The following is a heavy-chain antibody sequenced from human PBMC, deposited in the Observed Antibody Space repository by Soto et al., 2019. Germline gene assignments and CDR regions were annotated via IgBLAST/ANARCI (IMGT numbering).Heavy chain of an antibody. D-gene: IGHD2-15*01. CDR1: GHTFNRYW. V-gene: IGHV3-74*01. J-gene: IGHJ5*02. Sequence: DVQLVETGGGIVPPGGSLRLSCAASGHTFNRYWMHWVRHAPGKGLVWVSHINTDGTNSNYADSVKGRFTISRDNAKSTLFLQMNSLRDEDTAVYYCAREFCSGGNCYTYYFDPWGQGIPVTVSS. CDR3: AREFCSGGNCYTYYFDP. CDR2: INTDGTNS.